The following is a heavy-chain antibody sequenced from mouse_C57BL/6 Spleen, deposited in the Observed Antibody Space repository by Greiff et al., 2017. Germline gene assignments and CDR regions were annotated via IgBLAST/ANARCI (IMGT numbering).Heavy chain of an antibody. CDR2: INPYNGDT. CDR3: ARDYGHNGAMDY. J-gene: IGHJ4*01. Sequence: EVKLMESGPELVKPGDSVKISCKASGYSFTGYFMNWVMQSHGKSLEWIGRINPYNGDTFYKQKFKGKATLTVDKSSSTAHMGLRVLTSEDSAFYYCARDYGHNGAMDYWGQGTSVTVSS. D-gene: IGHD6-1*01. CDR1: GYSFTGYF. V-gene: IGHV1-20*01.